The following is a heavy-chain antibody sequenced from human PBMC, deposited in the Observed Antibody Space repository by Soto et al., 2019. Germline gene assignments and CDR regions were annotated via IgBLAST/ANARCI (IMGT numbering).Heavy chain of an antibody. CDR3: ARGKTYYDCWSGYNWFDP. D-gene: IGHD3-3*01. CDR1: GGSFSGCY. Sequence: PSETLSLTCAVNGGSFSGCYWSWILQRPWKGLEWIGEINHSGSTNYNPSLKSRVTISVDTSKNQFSLKLSSVTAADTAVYYCARGKTYYDCWSGYNWFDPRGQGTLVTVSS. J-gene: IGHJ5*02. V-gene: IGHV4-34*01. CDR2: INHSGST.